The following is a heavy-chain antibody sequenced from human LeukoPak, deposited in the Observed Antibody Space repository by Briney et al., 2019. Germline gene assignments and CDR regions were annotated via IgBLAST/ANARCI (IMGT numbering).Heavy chain of an antibody. J-gene: IGHJ4*02. Sequence: ASVKVSCKASGYTFTAYFMHWVRQAPGQGLEWMGRINPNSGGTNYAQKFQGRVTITRDTSITTAYMDLSRLTYDDTAVYYCARGGTEASSGDYWGQGTLVTVSS. V-gene: IGHV1-2*06. CDR2: INPNSGGT. CDR1: GYTFTAYF. D-gene: IGHD3-10*01. CDR3: ARGGTEASSGDY.